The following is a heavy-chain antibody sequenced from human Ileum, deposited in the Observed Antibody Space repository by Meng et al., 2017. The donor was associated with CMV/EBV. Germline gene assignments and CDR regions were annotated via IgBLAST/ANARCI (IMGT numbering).Heavy chain of an antibody. D-gene: IGHD3-10*01. Sequence: GESLKISCAASGFTFSNAWMSWVRQAPGKGLEWVGRIKSKTDGGTTDYAAPVKGRFTISRDDSKNTLYLQMNSLKTEDTAVHYCTTIYGSGSYYTYYYGMDVWGQGTTVTVSS. CDR1: GFTFSNAW. J-gene: IGHJ6*02. CDR3: TTIYGSGSYYTYYYGMDV. CDR2: IKSKTDGGTT. V-gene: IGHV3-15*05.